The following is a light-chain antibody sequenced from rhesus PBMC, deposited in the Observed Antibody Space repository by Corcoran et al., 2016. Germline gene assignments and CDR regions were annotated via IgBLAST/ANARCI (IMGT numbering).Light chain of an antibody. CDR1: QGISGW. CDR3: QQYDDLPLT. J-gene: IGKJ4*01. V-gene: IGKV1-19*01. CDR2: YAS. Sequence: DIQMTQSPSSLSASVGDRVTITCHASQGISGWLAWYQQKPGKAPTPLIYYASSLQSGVPSRFSGSGFGTDYTLTISSLQPEDFATYYCQQYDDLPLTFGGGTKVEIK.